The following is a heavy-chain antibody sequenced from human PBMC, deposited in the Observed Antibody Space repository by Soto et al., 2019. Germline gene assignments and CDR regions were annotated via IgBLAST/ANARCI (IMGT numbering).Heavy chain of an antibody. Sequence: PSETLSLTCTVSGGSISSGDYYWGWIRQPPGKGLEWIGYIYYSGSTYYNPSLKSRVTISVDTSKNQFSLKLSSVTAADTAVYYCARAGYCSGGSCSGMDVWGQGTTVTVYS. D-gene: IGHD2-15*01. V-gene: IGHV4-30-4*01. J-gene: IGHJ6*02. CDR1: GGSISSGDYY. CDR2: IYYSGST. CDR3: ARAGYCSGGSCSGMDV.